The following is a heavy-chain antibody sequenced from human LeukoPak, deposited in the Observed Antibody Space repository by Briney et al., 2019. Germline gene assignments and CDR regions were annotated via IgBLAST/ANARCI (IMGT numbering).Heavy chain of an antibody. J-gene: IGHJ4*02. Sequence: GGSLRLSCAASGFIFTNYAMRWVRQAPGKGLEWVSAISGSGNHTYYADSTNGRFTVSRDNSKNTLYLQMSSLRAEDTALYYCARAMGDQWLLDFWGQGAPVTVSS. CDR3: ARAMGDQWLLDF. CDR2: ISGSGNHT. CDR1: GFIFTNYA. D-gene: IGHD6-19*01. V-gene: IGHV3-23*01.